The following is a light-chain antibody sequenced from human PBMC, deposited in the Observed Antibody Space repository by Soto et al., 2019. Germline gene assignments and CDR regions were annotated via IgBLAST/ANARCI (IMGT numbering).Light chain of an antibody. J-gene: IGKJ1*01. V-gene: IGKV1-39*01. CDR2: SAP. Sequence: DFQMSQSPSSTATSIGGSVTIICRSRRGIHPHVHWSQQKPGKDPKLLIFSAPTLQSGAPSRFSGGGSGTDLTFTISSLLADEFATYYSQQTYSPPRTFGQGTKVDIK. CDR3: QQTYSPPRT. CDR1: RGIHPH.